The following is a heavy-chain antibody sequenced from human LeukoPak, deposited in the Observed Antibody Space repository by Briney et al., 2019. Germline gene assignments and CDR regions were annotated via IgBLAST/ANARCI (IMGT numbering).Heavy chain of an antibody. CDR3: TSRGSSSVLLYYYYYYMDV. CDR2: IYYSGST. J-gene: IGHJ6*03. V-gene: IGHV4-39*01. CDR1: GGSISSSSYY. Sequence: SETLSLTCTVSGGSISSSSYYWGWIRQPPGKGLEWIGSIYYSGSTYYNPSLKSRVTISVDTSKNQFSLKLSSVTAADTAVYYCTSRGSSSVLLYYYYYYMDVWGKGTTVTISS. D-gene: IGHD6-13*01.